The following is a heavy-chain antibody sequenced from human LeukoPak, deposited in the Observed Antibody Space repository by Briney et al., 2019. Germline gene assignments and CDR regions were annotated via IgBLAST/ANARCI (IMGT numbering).Heavy chain of an antibody. CDR1: GFXFSTSG. D-gene: IGHD3-22*01. Sequence: SVKVSCKASGFXFSTSGIQWVRQSRGQRLEWIGWIVVGSGETNYAQKFHDRVTISRDMSTTTAYMELSSLRSEDTAVYYCATAYYDTSREGLWGQGTLVTVSS. CDR2: IVVGSGET. CDR3: ATAYYDTSREGL. V-gene: IGHV1-58*02. J-gene: IGHJ4*02.